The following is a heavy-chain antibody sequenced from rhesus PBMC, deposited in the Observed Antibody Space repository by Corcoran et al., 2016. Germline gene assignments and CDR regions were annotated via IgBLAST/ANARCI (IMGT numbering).Heavy chain of an antibody. CDR1: GGSFSGYS. Sequence: QVQLQESGPGLVKPSETLSLTSAVSGGSFSGYSWGWIRPPHGPGLAWIGYISVISGGTHYNPSHKSRVTISTDTSKNQFSLKLSSVTSADTAVYYCARGNYYSGSYIDAFDFWGQGLRVTVSS. CDR2: ISVISGGT. J-gene: IGHJ3*01. CDR3: ARGNYYSGSYIDAFDF. D-gene: IGHD3-16*01. V-gene: IGHV4-165*01.